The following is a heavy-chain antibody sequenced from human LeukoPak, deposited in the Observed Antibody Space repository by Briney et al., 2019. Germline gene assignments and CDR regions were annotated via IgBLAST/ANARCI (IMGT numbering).Heavy chain of an antibody. V-gene: IGHV1-8*01. CDR3: ARDRYDYDSSGYRY. D-gene: IGHD3-22*01. CDR1: GYTFTSYD. J-gene: IGHJ4*02. CDR2: MNPNSGNT. Sequence: ASVKVSCKASGYTFTSYDINWVRQATGQGLEWMGWMNPNSGNTGYAQEFQGRVTMTRNTSISTAYMELSSLTSEDTAVYYCARDRYDYDSSGYRYWGQETLVTVSS.